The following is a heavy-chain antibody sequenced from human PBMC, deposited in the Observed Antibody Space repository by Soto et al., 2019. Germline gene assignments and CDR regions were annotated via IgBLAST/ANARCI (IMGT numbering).Heavy chain of an antibody. CDR3: AKGGGDVVMPLDDP. CDR1: GFTFSTYA. D-gene: IGHD2-15*01. V-gene: IGHV3-23*01. J-gene: IGHJ5*02. CDR2: LTSGGNT. Sequence: GGSLRLSCAASGFTFSTYAMNWVRQAPGKGLEWVSTLTSGGNTYYADSVTGRLTISRDNSKNTLYLQMNSLRAEDTAIYYCAKGGGDVVMPLDDPWGQGTLVTVSS.